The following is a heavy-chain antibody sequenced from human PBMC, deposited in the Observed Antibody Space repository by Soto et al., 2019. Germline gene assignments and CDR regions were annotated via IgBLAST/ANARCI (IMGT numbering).Heavy chain of an antibody. CDR3: ARDRLRYCSGGSCYPFDY. J-gene: IGHJ4*02. CDR1: GFTFSSYG. D-gene: IGHD2-15*01. Sequence: QVQLVESGGGVVQPGRSLRLSCAASGFTFSSYGMHWVRQAPGKGLEWVAVIWYDGSNKYYADSVKGRFTISRDNSENTLYLQMNSLRAEDTAVYYCARDRLRYCSGGSCYPFDYWGQGTLVTVSS. V-gene: IGHV3-33*01. CDR2: IWYDGSNK.